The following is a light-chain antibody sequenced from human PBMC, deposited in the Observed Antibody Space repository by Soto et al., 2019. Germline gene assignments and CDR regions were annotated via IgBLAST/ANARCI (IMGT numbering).Light chain of an antibody. J-gene: IGLJ3*02. CDR1: SSDVGGYNF. CDR3: YSYAGSFSLV. Sequence: QSALTQPRSVSGSPGQSVTISCTGTSSDVGGYNFVSWYQQCPGKAPKLIIHDVSKRPSGVPDRFSGSKSGNTASLTISGLQAEDEADYYCYSYAGSFSLVFGGGTKLTVL. CDR2: DVS. V-gene: IGLV2-11*01.